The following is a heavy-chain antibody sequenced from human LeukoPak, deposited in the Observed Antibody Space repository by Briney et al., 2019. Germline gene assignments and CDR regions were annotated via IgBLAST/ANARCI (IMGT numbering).Heavy chain of an antibody. V-gene: IGHV1-2*02. J-gene: IGHJ4*02. CDR3: ARDSGNGGYFDY. D-gene: IGHD3-10*01. CDR2: INPDSGGT. Sequence: ASVKVSCKTSGYTFTGYYMYWVRQAPGQGLEWMGWINPDSGGTNYAQKFQGRVTMTRDTSISTAYMELSRLRSDGTAVYYCARDSGNGGYFDYWGQGTLVTVSS. CDR1: GYTFTGYY.